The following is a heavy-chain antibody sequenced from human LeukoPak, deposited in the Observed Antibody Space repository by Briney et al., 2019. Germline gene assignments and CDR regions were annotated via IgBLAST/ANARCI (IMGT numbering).Heavy chain of an antibody. CDR2: IYPADSDI. J-gene: IGHJ5*02. D-gene: IGHD2-15*01. Sequence: GESLKISCKGSGYSITNYWIAWVRQMPGEGLGWMGIIYPADSDIRYSPSFQGQVTISADKSISTAYLQWSSLKASDTAMYYCARQEYCSGGSCYTWFDPWGQGTLVTVSS. CDR1: GYSITNYW. CDR3: ARQEYCSGGSCYTWFDP. V-gene: IGHV5-51*01.